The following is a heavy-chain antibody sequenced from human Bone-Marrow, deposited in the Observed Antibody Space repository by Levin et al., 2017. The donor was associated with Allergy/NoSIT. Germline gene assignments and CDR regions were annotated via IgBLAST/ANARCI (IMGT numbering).Heavy chain of an antibody. J-gene: IGHJ4*02. Sequence: GGSLRLSCVASGFTFSTYGMHWVRQAPGKGLEWVAVISYDGSKKYYVDSVKGRFTISRDNSKNTLSLQMNSLRAEDTAIYYCAKGDSDPGDYWGQGILVTVSS. CDR1: GFTFSTYG. CDR2: ISYDGSKK. CDR3: AKGDSDPGDY. V-gene: IGHV3-30*18. D-gene: IGHD2-21*02.